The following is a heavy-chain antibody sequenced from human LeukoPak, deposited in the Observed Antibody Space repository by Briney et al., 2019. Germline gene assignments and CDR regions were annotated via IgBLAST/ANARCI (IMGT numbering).Heavy chain of an antibody. CDR1: GGSMSDNC. CDR2: VFTIGTT. Sequence: SETLSPSCSVSGGSMSDNCWSWIRQSAGRGLEWIGRVFTIGTTKYNPALESRVTMSADTSKNQFSLKLTSVTAADTAVYYCVGDDKGYYDSRWTAFDIWGQGTMVTVFS. J-gene: IGHJ3*02. CDR3: VGDDKGYYDSRWTAFDI. D-gene: IGHD3-22*01. V-gene: IGHV4-4*07.